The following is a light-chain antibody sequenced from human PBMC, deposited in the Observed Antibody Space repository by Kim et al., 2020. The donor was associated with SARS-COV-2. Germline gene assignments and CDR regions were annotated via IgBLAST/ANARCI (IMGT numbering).Light chain of an antibody. Sequence: SVAVGQTARITCGGTNIGSKNVHWYQRKPGQAPVLVIYRDSNRPSGIPERFSGSNSGNTATLTISRAQAGDEADYYCQVWDSSTAVFGGGTQLTVL. V-gene: IGLV3-9*01. J-gene: IGLJ3*02. CDR3: QVWDSSTAV. CDR2: RDS. CDR1: NIGSKN.